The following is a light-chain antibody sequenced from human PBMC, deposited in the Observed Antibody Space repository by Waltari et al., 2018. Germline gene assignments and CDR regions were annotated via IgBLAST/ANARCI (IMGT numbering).Light chain of an antibody. V-gene: IGKV4-1*01. J-gene: IGKJ1*01. Sequence: QSVLYSSNNKNYLAWYQQKPGQPPKLLIYWASTRESGVPDRFSGSGSGTDFTLTISSLQAEDVAVYYCQQYYSTPPTFGQGTKVEIK. CDR1: QSVLYSSNNKNY. CDR2: WAS. CDR3: QQYYSTPPT.